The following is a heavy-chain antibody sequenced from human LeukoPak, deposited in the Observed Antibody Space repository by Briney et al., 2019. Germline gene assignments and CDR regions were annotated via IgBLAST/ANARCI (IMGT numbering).Heavy chain of an antibody. Sequence: GGSLRLSCAASGFTVGSNYMAWVRQAPGKGLEWVSAIYGTGRTYYAASVRGRFTISRDNSKNTLYLQMNSLTVEDTSFYYCARVSYSGSYHFDYWGQGALVTVSS. D-gene: IGHD1-26*01. CDR1: GFTVGSNY. V-gene: IGHV3-53*01. CDR2: IYGTGRT. CDR3: ARVSYSGSYHFDY. J-gene: IGHJ4*02.